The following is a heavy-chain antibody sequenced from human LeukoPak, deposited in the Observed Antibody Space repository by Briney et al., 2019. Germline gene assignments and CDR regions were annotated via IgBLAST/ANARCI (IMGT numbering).Heavy chain of an antibody. Sequence: GVLRLSCAASGFTFTSYTMNWVRQAPGKGLEWLSSISGSNSDISYADSVKGRFTISRDNAKNSLYLQMNSLRAEDTAVYYCARDSRTVYYYYGMDVWGQGTTVTVSS. V-gene: IGHV3-21*01. CDR2: ISGSNSDI. CDR1: GFTFTSYT. J-gene: IGHJ6*02. CDR3: ARDSRTVYYYYGMDV.